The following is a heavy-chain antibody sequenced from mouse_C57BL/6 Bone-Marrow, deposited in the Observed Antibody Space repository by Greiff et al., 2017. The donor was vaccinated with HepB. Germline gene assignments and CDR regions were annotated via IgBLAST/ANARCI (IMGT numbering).Heavy chain of an antibody. J-gene: IGHJ2*01. CDR2: IDPNSGGT. CDR1: GYTFPSYW. CDR3: ASDYYGSSYFFGY. Sequence: QVQLQQPGPELLQPGASLKLSCKASGYTFPSYWMHGVKQRPGRGLEWIGRIDPNSGGTKYNEKFKSKATLTVDKPSTTSYMQLSSLTSADSAFYFCASDYYGSSYFFGYWGQGTTLTFSS. V-gene: IGHV1-72*01. D-gene: IGHD1-1*01.